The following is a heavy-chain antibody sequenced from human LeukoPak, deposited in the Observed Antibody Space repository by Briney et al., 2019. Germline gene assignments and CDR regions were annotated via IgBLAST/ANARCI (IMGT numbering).Heavy chain of an antibody. CDR3: ATGHSSGYYSY. CDR2: ISHSGST. Sequence: SGTLSLTCAVSGDSISSGDDSWSWIRQPPGKGLEWIGYISHSGSTFYNPSLKSRVAISVDRSKNQFSLKLSSVTAADTALYYCATGHSSGYYSYWGRGTLVTVSS. J-gene: IGHJ4*02. V-gene: IGHV4-30-2*01. D-gene: IGHD3-22*01. CDR1: GDSISSGDDS.